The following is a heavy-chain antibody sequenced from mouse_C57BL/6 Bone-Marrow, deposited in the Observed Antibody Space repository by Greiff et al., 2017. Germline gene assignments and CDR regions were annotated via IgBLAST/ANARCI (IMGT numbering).Heavy chain of an antibody. J-gene: IGHJ2*01. D-gene: IGHD2-4*01. CDR2: IHPNSGST. CDR1: GYTFTSYW. Sequence: QVHVKQPGAELVKPGASVKLSCKASGYTFTSYWMHWVKQRPGQGLEWIGMIHPNSGSTNYNEKFKSKATLTVDKSSSTAYMQLSSLTSVDSAVYYCARRRLRFDYWGQGTTLTVSS. CDR3: ARRRLRFDY. V-gene: IGHV1-64*01.